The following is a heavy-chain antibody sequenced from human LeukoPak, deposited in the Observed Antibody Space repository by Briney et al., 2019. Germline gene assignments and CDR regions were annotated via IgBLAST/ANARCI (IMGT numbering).Heavy chain of an antibody. CDR1: GFAFRNYY. CDR2: ISNSGTII. Sequence: GGSLRLSCAASGFAFRNYYMDWIRQAPGKGLEWDAYISNSGTIIYYAESVKGRFTISRDNAKNSLYLQMNSLRAEDTALYYCARDLAMAGRDLDYWGQGTLVTVSS. D-gene: IGHD6-19*01. CDR3: ARDLAMAGRDLDY. V-gene: IGHV3-11*01. J-gene: IGHJ4*02.